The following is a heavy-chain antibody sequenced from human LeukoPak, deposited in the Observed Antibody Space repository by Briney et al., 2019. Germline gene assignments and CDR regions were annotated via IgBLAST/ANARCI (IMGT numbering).Heavy chain of an antibody. CDR1: GFTLGDYW. V-gene: IGHV3-7*01. CDR2: IKQDGSEK. D-gene: IGHD3-10*01. J-gene: IGHJ3*02. CDR3: LRGGRWPVRGGAPSDI. Sequence: GGSLRLSCVGTGFTLGDYWMNWVRQTPGKGPEWVADIKQDGSEKYYADSVKGRFTSSRDNAKNSVYLQMDSLRVEDTAVYYCLRGGRWPVRGGAPSDIWGQGTMVTVSS.